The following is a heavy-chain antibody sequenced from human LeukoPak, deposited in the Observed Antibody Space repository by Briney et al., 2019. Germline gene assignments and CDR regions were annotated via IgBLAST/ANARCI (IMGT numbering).Heavy chain of an antibody. Sequence: GASVKVSCKASGYTFTSYAMNWVRQAPGQGLEWMGWINANTGNPTYAQGFTGRFVFSLDTSVSTAYLQISSLKAEDTAVYYCASHLSSGYYRRSNWYFDLWGRGTLVTVSS. V-gene: IGHV7-4-1*02. CDR2: INANTGNP. J-gene: IGHJ2*01. D-gene: IGHD3-22*01. CDR3: ASHLSSGYYRRSNWYFDL. CDR1: GYTFTSYA.